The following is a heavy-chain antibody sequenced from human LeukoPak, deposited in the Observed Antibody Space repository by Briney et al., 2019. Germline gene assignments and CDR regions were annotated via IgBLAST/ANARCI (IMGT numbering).Heavy chain of an antibody. D-gene: IGHD3-10*01. CDR1: GYTFTSYV. V-gene: IGHV1-18*01. CDR3: ARASPPYYGSGSYSCFDY. CDR2: ISAYNGNT. J-gene: IGHJ4*02. Sequence: ASVKVSCKASGYTFTSYVISWVRQAPGQGLEWMGWISAYNGNTNYAQKLQGRVTITADESTSTAYMELSSLRSEDTAVYYCARASPPYYGSGSYSCFDYWGQGALVTVSS.